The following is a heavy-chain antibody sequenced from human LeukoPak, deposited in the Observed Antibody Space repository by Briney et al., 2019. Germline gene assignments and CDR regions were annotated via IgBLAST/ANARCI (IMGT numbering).Heavy chain of an antibody. D-gene: IGHD3-10*01. CDR2: IYHSGST. CDR1: GGSISSSNW. J-gene: IGHJ4*02. CDR3: ARSMGYYGSGSYSPFDH. V-gene: IGHV4-4*02. Sequence: SGTLSLTCAVSGGSISSSNWWSWVRQPPGKGLEWIGEIYHSGSTNYNPSLKGRVTISVDKSKNQFSLKLSSVTAADTAVYYCARSMGYYGSGSYSPFDHWGQGTLVTVSS.